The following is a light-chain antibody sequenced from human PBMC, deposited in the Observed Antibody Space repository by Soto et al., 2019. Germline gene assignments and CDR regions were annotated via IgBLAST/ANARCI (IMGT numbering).Light chain of an antibody. CDR3: QQYGSSPRT. CDR1: QSVTSNA. Sequence: EIVLTQSSATLSLSPGERATLSCRASQSVTSNALAWYQQKPGQAPRLLIYGVSSRATGIPDRFSGSGSGTDFTLTISSLEPEDFAVYYCQQYGSSPRTFGLGTKVDIK. V-gene: IGKV3-20*01. J-gene: IGKJ1*01. CDR2: GVS.